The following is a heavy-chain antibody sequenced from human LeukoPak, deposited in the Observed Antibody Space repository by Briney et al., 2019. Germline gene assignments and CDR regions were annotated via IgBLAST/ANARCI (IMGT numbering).Heavy chain of an antibody. D-gene: IGHD6-6*01. CDR3: VKGLDYSSSQMDS. Sequence: LSGGSLRLSCSASGFTFKSYAVHWVRQAPGKGLEYVSSINTNGANTHYADSVKGRFTISRDNSRNTVYVQMNSLTPEDTAVYYCVKGLDYSSSQMDSWGQGTLVTVSS. V-gene: IGHV3-64*05. CDR1: GFTFKSYA. J-gene: IGHJ4*02. CDR2: INTNGANT.